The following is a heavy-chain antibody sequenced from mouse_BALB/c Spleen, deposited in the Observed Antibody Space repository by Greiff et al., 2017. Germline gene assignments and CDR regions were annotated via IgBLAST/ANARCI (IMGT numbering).Heavy chain of an antibody. CDR3: ARPTMITTGDAFDY. V-gene: IGHV1-18*01. Sequence: DVQLQESGPELVKPGASVKIPCKASGYTFTDYNMDWVKQSHGKSLEWIGDINPNNGGTIYNQKFKGKATLTVDKSSSTAYMELRSLTSEDTAVYYCARPTMITTGDAFDYWGQGTTLTVSS. CDR2: INPNNGGT. J-gene: IGHJ2*01. CDR1: GYTFTDYN. D-gene: IGHD2-4*01.